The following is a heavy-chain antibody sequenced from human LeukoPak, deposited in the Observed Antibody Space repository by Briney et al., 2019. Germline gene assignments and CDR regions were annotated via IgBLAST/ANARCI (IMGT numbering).Heavy chain of an antibody. J-gene: IGHJ6*03. CDR3: ARGVAAAGYYYYMDV. CDR1: GGTFSSYA. V-gene: IGHV1-69*06. CDR2: IIPIFGTA. D-gene: IGHD6-13*01. Sequence: ASVKVSCKASGGTFSSYAISWVRQAPGQGLEWMGGIIPIFGTANYAQKFQGRVTITADKSTSTAYMELSRLRSDDTAVYYCARGVAAAGYYYYMDVWGKGTTVTVSS.